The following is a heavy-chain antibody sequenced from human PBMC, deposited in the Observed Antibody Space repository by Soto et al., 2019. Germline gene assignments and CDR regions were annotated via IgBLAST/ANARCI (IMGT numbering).Heavy chain of an antibody. V-gene: IGHV4-34*01. J-gene: IGHJ6*02. Sequence: SETLSLTCAVYGGSFSGYYWSWIRQPPGKGLEWIGEINHSGSTNYNPSLKSRVTISVDTSKNQFSLKLSSVTAADTAVYYCARAHIKDYYYYYGMDVWGQGTTVTVSS. D-gene: IGHD2-21*01. CDR3: ARAHIKDYYYYYGMDV. CDR2: INHSGST. CDR1: GGSFSGYY.